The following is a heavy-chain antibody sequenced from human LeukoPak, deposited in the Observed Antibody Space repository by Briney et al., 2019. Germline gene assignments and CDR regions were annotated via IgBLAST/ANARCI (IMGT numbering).Heavy chain of an antibody. D-gene: IGHD5-24*01. V-gene: IGHV3-7*04. Sequence: PGGSLRLPCVASGFPFSSYWMTWVRQAAGKGLEWVANIKQDGSKKSYVDSVKGRFTISRDNAKNSLYLQMNSLRAEDTAIYYCTRVGYIDEGIDYWGQGTLVTVSS. CDR3: TRVGYIDEGIDY. CDR1: GFPFSSYW. J-gene: IGHJ4*02. CDR2: IKQDGSKK.